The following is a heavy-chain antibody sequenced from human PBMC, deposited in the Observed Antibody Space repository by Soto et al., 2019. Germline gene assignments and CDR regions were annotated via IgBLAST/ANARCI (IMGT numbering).Heavy chain of an antibody. Sequence: QAQLVQSGGEVKKPGASVKVSCRASGYTFTSYGYACVRQAPGQGLEWMGWISAYNGDTNYAQKFQDRLTPTTDTSATTAHMELRNRRSDDTAVYYCARSGAYCTSINCLYDSFWGLGTLVTVSS. D-gene: IGHD2-8*01. CDR1: GYTFTSYG. CDR2: ISAYNGDT. J-gene: IGHJ4*02. V-gene: IGHV1-18*01. CDR3: ARSGAYCTSINCLYDSF.